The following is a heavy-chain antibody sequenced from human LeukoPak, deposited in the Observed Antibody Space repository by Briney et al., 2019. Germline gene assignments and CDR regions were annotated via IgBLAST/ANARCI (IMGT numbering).Heavy chain of an antibody. CDR2: ISWNSGSI. D-gene: IGHD4-17*01. Sequence: GGSLRLSCAASGFTFDDYAMHWVRQAPGKGLEWVSGISWNSGSIGYADSVKGRFTISRDNAKNSLYLQMNSLRAEDTALYYCAKEGGHTTGYYFDYWGQGTMVTVSS. V-gene: IGHV3-9*01. CDR1: GFTFDDYA. J-gene: IGHJ4*03. CDR3: AKEGGHTTGYYFDY.